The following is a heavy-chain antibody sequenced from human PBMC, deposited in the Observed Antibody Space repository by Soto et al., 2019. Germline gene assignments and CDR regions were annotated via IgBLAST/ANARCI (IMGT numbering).Heavy chain of an antibody. V-gene: IGHV4-39*01. J-gene: IGHJ6*02. Sequence: SETLSLTCTVSRGSISSTSYYWAWIRQPPGKGLEWIGAIYYDGTTYYTESLKSRVSISVDTSKNQFSLKLNSVTAADTAVYFCARQGRNTKIVLVKHYAADFCGQGTAVTVSS. CDR3: ARQGRNTKIVLVKHYAADF. CDR1: RGSISSTSYY. D-gene: IGHD3-22*01. CDR2: IYYDGTT.